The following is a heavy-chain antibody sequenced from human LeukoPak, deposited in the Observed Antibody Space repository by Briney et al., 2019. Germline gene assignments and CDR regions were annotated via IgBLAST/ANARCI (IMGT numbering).Heavy chain of an antibody. J-gene: IGHJ5*02. CDR2: ISYDGSNK. CDR1: GFTFSSYG. Sequence: TGGSLRLSCAASGFTFSSYGMHWVRQAPGKGLEWVAVISYDGSNKYYADSVKGRFTISRDNSKNTLYLQMNSLRAEDTAVYYCAKEVWYGSGSYQWYNWFDPWAREPWSPSPQ. CDR3: AKEVWYGSGSYQWYNWFDP. V-gene: IGHV3-30*18. D-gene: IGHD3-10*01.